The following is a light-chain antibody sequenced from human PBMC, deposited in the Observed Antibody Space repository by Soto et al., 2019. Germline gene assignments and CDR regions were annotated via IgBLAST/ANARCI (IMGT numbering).Light chain of an antibody. Sequence: ILMTQSPATLSVSPGERATLSCRASQSVRSNLAWYQQKPGQAPRLLIYGASTRATGIPARFSGSGSGTEFTLTISSLQSEDFALYYCQQYNTWPPTFGQGTKVEIK. CDR1: QSVRSN. CDR3: QQYNTWPPT. J-gene: IGKJ1*01. V-gene: IGKV3-15*01. CDR2: GAS.